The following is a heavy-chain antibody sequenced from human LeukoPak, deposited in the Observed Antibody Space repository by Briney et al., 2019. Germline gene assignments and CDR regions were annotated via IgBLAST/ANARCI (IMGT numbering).Heavy chain of an antibody. CDR2: IYTSGST. J-gene: IGHJ4*02. V-gene: IGHV4-4*07. CDR3: ARDTYYYDSSGYWADY. CDR1: GGSISSYY. D-gene: IGHD3-22*01. Sequence: SETLSLTCTVSGGSISSYYWSWIRQPAGKGLEWIGRIYTSGSTNYNPPLKSRVTMSVDTSKNQFSLKLSSVTAAVTAVYYCARDTYYYDSSGYWADYWGQGTLVTVSS.